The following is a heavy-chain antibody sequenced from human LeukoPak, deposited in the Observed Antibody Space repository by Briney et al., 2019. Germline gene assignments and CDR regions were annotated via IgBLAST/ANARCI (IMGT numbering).Heavy chain of an antibody. Sequence: PGGSLRLSCAACGFSFSNYWMSWVRQAPGKGLEGVANIKHDGTEKHYVDSVEGRFTVSRDNAKNSVYLQMTSLRVDDTAVYYCARDSGDRTVDYWGQGTLVTVSS. D-gene: IGHD4-11*01. CDR3: ARDSGDRTVDY. J-gene: IGHJ4*02. CDR1: GFSFSNYW. V-gene: IGHV3-7*01. CDR2: IKHDGTEK.